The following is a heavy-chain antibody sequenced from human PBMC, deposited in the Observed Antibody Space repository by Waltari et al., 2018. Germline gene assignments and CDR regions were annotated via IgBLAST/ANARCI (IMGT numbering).Heavy chain of an antibody. V-gene: IGHV2-5*01. D-gene: IGHD3-10*01. CDR1: GFSLSTSGVG. Sequence: QITLKESGPTLVKPTQTLTLTCTFSGFSLSTSGVGVGWIRQPPGKALEWLALIYWNDDKRYSPSLKSRLTITKDTSKNQVVLTMTNMDPVDTATYYCAHRPDSWGYYYGSGRDWFDPWGQGTLVTVSS. CDR3: AHRPDSWGYYYGSGRDWFDP. J-gene: IGHJ5*02. CDR2: IYWNDDK.